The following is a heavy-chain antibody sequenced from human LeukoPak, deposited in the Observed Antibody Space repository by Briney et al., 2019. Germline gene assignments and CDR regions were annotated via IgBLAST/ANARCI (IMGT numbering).Heavy chain of an antibody. CDR3: VNYRYSSSWYWFDP. D-gene: IGHD6-13*01. Sequence: SETLSLTCTVSGGSISNYYWGWIRQPPGKGLEWIGYIYYSGSTNYNPSLKSRVTISVDTSKNQFSLKLSSVTAADTAVYYCVNYRYSSSWYWFDPWGQGTLVTVSS. CDR2: IYYSGST. J-gene: IGHJ5*02. CDR1: GGSISNYY. V-gene: IGHV4-59*01.